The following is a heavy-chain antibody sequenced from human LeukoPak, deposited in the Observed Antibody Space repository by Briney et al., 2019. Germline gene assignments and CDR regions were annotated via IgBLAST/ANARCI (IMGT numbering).Heavy chain of an antibody. Sequence: GGSLRLSCAASGFTFDDYDMTWVRQAPGKGLEGGSSFRASDATTYYAGSVKGRFTISRDNSKSTLFLQMNSLSAEDTAIYYCAKSLTAAAGTGAFDIWGQGTMVSVSS. CDR2: FRASDATT. CDR3: AKSLTAAAGTGAFDI. J-gene: IGHJ3*02. V-gene: IGHV3-23*01. D-gene: IGHD6-13*01. CDR1: GFTFDDYD.